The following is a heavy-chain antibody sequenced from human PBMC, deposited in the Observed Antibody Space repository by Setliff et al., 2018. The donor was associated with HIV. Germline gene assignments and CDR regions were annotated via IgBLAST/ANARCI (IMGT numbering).Heavy chain of an antibody. J-gene: IGHJ4*02. CDR1: AYTFIAYY. D-gene: IGHD3-3*01. CDR3: ARGRDFWNGYYDFDS. Sequence: ASVKVSCKAFAYTFIAYYLHWVRQAPGQGLEWMGWINPNSGGTNYAQKFQGRVTMTRDTSISTAYMELSRLRYDDTAVYYCARGRDFWNGYYDFDSWGQGTLVTVSS. V-gene: IGHV1-2*02. CDR2: INPNSGGT.